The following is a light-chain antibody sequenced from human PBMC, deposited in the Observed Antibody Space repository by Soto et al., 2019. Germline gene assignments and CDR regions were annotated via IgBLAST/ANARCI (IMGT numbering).Light chain of an antibody. CDR2: DAS. CDR3: QQRRYWPVT. J-gene: IGKJ1*01. CDR1: QSVSSY. Sequence: EIVLTQSPVILSMSPGERATLSCRASQSVSSYFAWYQQKPGQAPRLLIYDASNRATGVPARFSGSGSGTDFTFTISSLEPEDFAVYYCQQRRYWPVTFGQGTKVEIK. V-gene: IGKV3-11*01.